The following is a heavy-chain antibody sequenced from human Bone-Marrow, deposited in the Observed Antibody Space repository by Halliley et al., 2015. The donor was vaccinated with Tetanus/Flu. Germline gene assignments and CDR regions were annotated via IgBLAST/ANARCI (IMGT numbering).Heavy chain of an antibody. D-gene: IGHD2-2*01. V-gene: IGHV3-7*01. J-gene: IGHJ4*02. CDR1: GFTFSNSW. CDR2: IKHDGSGY. CDR3: ASVPNFNY. Sequence: SLRLSCAASGFTFSNSWMSWVRQATGRGLEWVANIKHDGSGYSYVDCVRGRFTISRDNAQNSLYLQMNSLRAEDTAVYYCASVPNFNYWGLGTLVTVSS.